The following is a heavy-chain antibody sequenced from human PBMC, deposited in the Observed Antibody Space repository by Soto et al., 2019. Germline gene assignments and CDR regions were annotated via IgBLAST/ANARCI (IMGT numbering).Heavy chain of an antibody. CDR1: GGTFSSYA. CDR3: ARGRFNVHPSYYFDY. D-gene: IGHD2-8*01. CDR2: IIAIFGTA. Sequence: QVQLVQSGAEVKKPGSSVKVSCKASGGTFSSYAISWVRQAPGQGLEWMGGIIAIFGTANYAKKFQGRVTITADESTSTAYMELSSLRSEDTAVYYCARGRFNVHPSYYFDYWGQGTLVTVSS. J-gene: IGHJ4*02. V-gene: IGHV1-69*01.